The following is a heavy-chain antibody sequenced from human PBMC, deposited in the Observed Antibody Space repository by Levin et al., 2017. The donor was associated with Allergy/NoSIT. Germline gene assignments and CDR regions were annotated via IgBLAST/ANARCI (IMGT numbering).Heavy chain of an antibody. Sequence: SETLSLTCSVSGGSTRLGGYYWGWIRQHPVKGLEWLGYIYYSGETFYNPPVESRLVISHDTSENQFSLKLTSLTAADTAVYYCVRAQTGYVSPFDFWGPGTLVTVSS. J-gene: IGHJ4*02. V-gene: IGHV4-31*03. CDR2: IYYSGET. CDR3: VRAQTGYVSPFDF. CDR1: GGSTRLGGYY. D-gene: IGHD3-9*01.